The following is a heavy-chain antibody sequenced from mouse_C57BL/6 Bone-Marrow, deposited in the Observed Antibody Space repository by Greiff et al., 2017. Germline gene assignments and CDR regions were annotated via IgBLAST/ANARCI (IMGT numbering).Heavy chain of an antibody. D-gene: IGHD2-4*01. J-gene: IGHJ1*03. CDR2: IDPSDSYT. V-gene: IGHV1-50*01. Sequence: VQLQQPGAELVKPGASVKLSCKASGYTFTSYWMQWVKQRPGQGLEWIGEIDPSDSYTNYNQKFKGKATLTVDTSSSTAYMQLSSLTSEDSAVYYCARDDSWYFDVWGTGTTVTGSS. CDR1: GYTFTSYW. CDR3: ARDDSWYFDV.